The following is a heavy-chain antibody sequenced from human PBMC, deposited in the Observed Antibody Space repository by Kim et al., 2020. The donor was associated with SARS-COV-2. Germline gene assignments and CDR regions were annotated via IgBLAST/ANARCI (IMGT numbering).Heavy chain of an antibody. D-gene: IGHD1-26*01. CDR3: ARGGSYPEDYFDY. Sequence: GGSLRLSCAASGFTFSSYSMNWVRQAPGKGLEWVSSISSSSSYIYSADSVKGRFTISRDNAKNSLYLQMSSLGAEDTAVYYCARGGSYPEDYFDYWGQGTLVTVSS. J-gene: IGHJ4*02. V-gene: IGHV3-21*01. CDR2: ISSSSSYI. CDR1: GFTFSSYS.